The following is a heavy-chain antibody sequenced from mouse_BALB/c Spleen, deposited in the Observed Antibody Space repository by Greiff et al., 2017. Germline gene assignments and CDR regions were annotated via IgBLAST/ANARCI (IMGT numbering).Heavy chain of an antibody. V-gene: IGHV5-6-3*01. Sequence: EVQLVESGGGLVQPGGSLKLSCAASGFTFSSYGMSWVRQTPDKRLELVATINSNGGSTYYTDSVKGRFTISRDNAKNTLYLQMSSLKSEDTAMYYCARAYGNYFAYWGQGTLVTVSA. CDR2: INSNGGST. CDR1: GFTFSSYG. D-gene: IGHD2-1*01. J-gene: IGHJ3*01. CDR3: ARAYGNYFAY.